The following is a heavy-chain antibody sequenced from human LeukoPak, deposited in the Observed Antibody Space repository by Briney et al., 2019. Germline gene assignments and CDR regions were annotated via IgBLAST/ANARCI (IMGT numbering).Heavy chain of an antibody. D-gene: IGHD2-2*01. CDR3: ARDDCSSISCYHNWFDP. J-gene: IGHJ5*02. CDR1: GFTFSSYW. CDR2: IKQDGSEK. Sequence: GGSLRLSCAASGFTFSSYWMSWVRQAPGKGLEWVANIKQDGSEKYYVDSVKGRFTISRDNAKNSLYLQMNSLRAEDTAVSYCARDDCSSISCYHNWFDPWGQGTLVTVSP. V-gene: IGHV3-7*01.